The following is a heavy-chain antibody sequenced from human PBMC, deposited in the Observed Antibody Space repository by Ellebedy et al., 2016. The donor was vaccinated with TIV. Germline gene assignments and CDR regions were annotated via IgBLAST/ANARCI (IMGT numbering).Heavy chain of an antibody. D-gene: IGHD6-19*01. CDR3: AKFGTKAVAGMGDFDY. Sequence: GESLKISCAASGFTFSSFAMSWVRQAPGKGLEWVSSISASGISTYFADSVKGRFTISRTNPKNTLYQQMNSLGAEDTAVYYCAKFGTKAVAGMGDFDYWGQGTLVTVSS. V-gene: IGHV3-23*01. CDR1: GFTFSSFA. J-gene: IGHJ4*02. CDR2: ISASGIST.